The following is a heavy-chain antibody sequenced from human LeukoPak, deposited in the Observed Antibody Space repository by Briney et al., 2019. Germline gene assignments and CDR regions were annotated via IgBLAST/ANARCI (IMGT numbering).Heavy chain of an antibody. D-gene: IGHD3-22*01. J-gene: IGHJ4*02. CDR1: GGSISSYY. Sequence: PSETLSLTCTVSGGSISSYYWSWIRQPPGKGLEWIGYIYYSGSTNYNPSLKSRVTISVDTSKNQFSLKLSSVTAADTAVYYCARFPYYYDSSGYFDYRGQGTLVTVSS. CDR3: ARFPYYYDSSGYFDY. V-gene: IGHV4-59*01. CDR2: IYYSGST.